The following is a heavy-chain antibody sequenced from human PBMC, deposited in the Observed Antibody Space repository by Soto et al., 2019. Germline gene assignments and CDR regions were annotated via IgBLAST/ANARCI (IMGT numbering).Heavy chain of an antibody. V-gene: IGHV4-59*01. CDR1: GGSISSYY. J-gene: IGHJ2*01. Sequence: QVQLQESGPGLVKPSETLSLTCTVSGGSISSYYWSWIRQPPGKGLEWIGYIYYSGSTNYNPSLMSRVTISVDTAKNQFSLKLGSVTAADTAVYYCARGVFQQLAPVGPFDLWGRGTLVTVSS. CDR3: ARGVFQQLAPVGPFDL. CDR2: IYYSGST. D-gene: IGHD6-13*01.